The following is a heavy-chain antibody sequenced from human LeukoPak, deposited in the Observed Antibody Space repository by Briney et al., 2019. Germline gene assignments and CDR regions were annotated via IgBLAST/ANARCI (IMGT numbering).Heavy chain of an antibody. V-gene: IGHV3-23*01. CDR3: ANEIRPNDY. CDR2: ISISGDTT. J-gene: IGHJ4*02. CDR1: GFTFSSHA. Sequence: GGSLRLSCGASGFTFSSHAMTWVRQAPGKGLEWVSAISISGDTTYYADAVKGRFTISRDNSKNRVYLQMNSLRAEDTAVYYCANEIRPNDYWGQGTLVTVSS. D-gene: IGHD4-17*01.